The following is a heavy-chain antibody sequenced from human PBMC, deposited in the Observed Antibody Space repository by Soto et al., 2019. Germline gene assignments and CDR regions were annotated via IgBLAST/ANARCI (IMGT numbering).Heavy chain of an antibody. J-gene: IGHJ5*02. D-gene: IGHD6-13*01. Sequence: PSETLSLTCAVSGGSISSGGYCWSWIRQPPGKGLEWIGYIYHSGSTYYNPSLKSRVTISVDRSKNQFSLKLSSVTAADTAVYYCARDNSSRGWFDPWGQGTLVTVSS. CDR3: ARDNSSRGWFDP. CDR2: IYHSGST. CDR1: GGSISSGGYC. V-gene: IGHV4-30-2*01.